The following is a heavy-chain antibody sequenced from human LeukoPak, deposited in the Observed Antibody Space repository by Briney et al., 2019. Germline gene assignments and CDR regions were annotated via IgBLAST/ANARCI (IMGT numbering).Heavy chain of an antibody. CDR1: GYTFTTTY. CDR3: ARGGTYYPCIDY. D-gene: IGHD1-26*01. Sequence: ASVKVSCKASGYTFTTTYINWVRQAPGQGLEWMGWISAYNGKTNYAQKFQGRVTITADSSTSTAYMDLTSLRSDDTAVYYCARGGTYYPCIDYWGQGTLVSVSS. J-gene: IGHJ4*02. V-gene: IGHV1-18*01. CDR2: ISAYNGKT.